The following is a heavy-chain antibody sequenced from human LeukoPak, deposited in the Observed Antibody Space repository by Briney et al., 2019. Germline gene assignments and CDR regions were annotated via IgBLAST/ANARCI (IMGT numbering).Heavy chain of an antibody. CDR1: GFTFSSYW. J-gene: IGHJ4*02. D-gene: IGHD3-10*01. Sequence: GGSLRLSCAASGFTFSSYWMSWVRQAPGKGLEWVANINQDGSEKYCVDSVEGRFTISRDNAKNSLYLQMNSLRAEDTAVYYCARSDKLWFGESLFDYWGQGTLVTVSS. CDR2: INQDGSEK. CDR3: ARSDKLWFGESLFDY. V-gene: IGHV3-7*01.